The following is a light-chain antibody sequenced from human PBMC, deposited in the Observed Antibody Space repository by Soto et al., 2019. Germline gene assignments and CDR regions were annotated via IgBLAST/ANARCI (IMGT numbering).Light chain of an antibody. CDR3: QQSYSFWT. CDR2: AAS. Sequence: DIQMTQSPSSLSASVGDRVTITCRASQSISRYLKWYQHKPEKAPNLLIYAASSLQSGVPSRFSGSGSGTDFPLTISGLQPEDFATYFCQQSYSFWTFGQGTKVEIK. V-gene: IGKV1-39*01. CDR1: QSISRY. J-gene: IGKJ1*01.